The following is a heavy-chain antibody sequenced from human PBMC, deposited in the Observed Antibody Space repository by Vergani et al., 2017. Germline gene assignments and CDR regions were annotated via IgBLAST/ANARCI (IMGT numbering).Heavy chain of an antibody. CDR3: ARDLGGRAYWGGDFYRDY. J-gene: IGHJ4*01. CDR2: INPSGGST. D-gene: IGHD2-21*02. Sequence: QVQLVQSGAEVKKPGASVKVSCKASGYTFTSYYMHWVRQAPGQGLEWMGIINPSGGSTSYAQKFQGRVTMTRDTSTSTVYMELSSLRSEDTAVYYCARDLGGRAYWGGDFYRDYWGQDPWSPSPQ. V-gene: IGHV1-46*03. CDR1: GYTFTSYY.